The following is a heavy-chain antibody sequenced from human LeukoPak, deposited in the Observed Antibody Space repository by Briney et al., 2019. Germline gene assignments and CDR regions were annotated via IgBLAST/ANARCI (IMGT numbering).Heavy chain of an antibody. CDR3: ARSYNDYGDY. CDR2: IIPIFGTA. CDR1: GGTFSSYA. D-gene: IGHD3-10*01. Sequence: SVKVSCKASGGTFSSYAISWVRQAPGQGLEWMGGIIPIFGTANYAQKFQGRVTIPADESTSTAYMELRSLRSDDTAVYYCARSYNDYGDYWGQGTLVTVSS. J-gene: IGHJ4*02. V-gene: IGHV1-69*13.